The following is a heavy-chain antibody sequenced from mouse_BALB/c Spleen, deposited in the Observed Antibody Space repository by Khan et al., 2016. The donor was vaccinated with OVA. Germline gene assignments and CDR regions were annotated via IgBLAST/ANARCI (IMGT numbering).Heavy chain of an antibody. Sequence: EVQLQESGPGLVKPSQSLSLTCTVTGYSITSGYAWNWIRQFPGNKLEWMGYISYSGVTSYTPSLKSRISITRDTSKNQFFLQLNSVTTEDTATYYWARGNYYEYYFDYWGQGTTLTVSS. V-gene: IGHV3-2*02. CDR2: ISYSGVT. J-gene: IGHJ2*01. D-gene: IGHD1-1*01. CDR1: GYSITSGYA. CDR3: ARGNYYEYYFDY.